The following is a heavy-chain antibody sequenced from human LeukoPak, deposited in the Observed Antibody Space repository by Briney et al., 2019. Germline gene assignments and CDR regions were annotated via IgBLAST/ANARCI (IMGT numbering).Heavy chain of an antibody. CDR1: GGSISSYY. D-gene: IGHD1-26*01. Sequence: SETLSLTCTVSGGSISSYYWSWIRQPPGKGLEWIGYIYYSGSTNYNPSLKSRVTISVDTSKNQFSLKLSSVTAADTAVYYCARHSLGGHSGSYLFDYWGQGTLVTVSS. J-gene: IGHJ4*02. V-gene: IGHV4-59*08. CDR2: IYYSGST. CDR3: ARHSLGGHSGSYLFDY.